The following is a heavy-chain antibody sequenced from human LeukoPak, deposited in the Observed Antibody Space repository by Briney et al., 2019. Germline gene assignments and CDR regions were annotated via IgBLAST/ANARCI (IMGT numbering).Heavy chain of an antibody. V-gene: IGHV3-15*07. CDR1: GFTFSNAW. Sequence: GGSLRLSCTASGFTFSNAWMNWVRQAPGKGLEWVGRIKSKTDGGTTDYAAPVKGRFTISRDDSKNTLYPQMNGLKTEDTAVYYCTTGLHCSGGSCYSWYFDYWGQGTLVTVSS. CDR2: IKSKTDGGTT. J-gene: IGHJ4*02. CDR3: TTGLHCSGGSCYSWYFDY. D-gene: IGHD2-15*01.